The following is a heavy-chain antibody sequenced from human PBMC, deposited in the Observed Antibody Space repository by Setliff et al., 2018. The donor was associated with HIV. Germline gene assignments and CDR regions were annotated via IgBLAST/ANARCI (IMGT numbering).Heavy chain of an antibody. CDR3: ARLGHTFGGPGY. V-gene: IGHV4-38-2*01. D-gene: IGHD3-16*01. CDR1: GYSISSGYY. CDR2: FYHSGST. Sequence: SETLSLTCAVSGYSISSGYYWGWIRQPPGKGLEWIVSFYHSGSTYYNPSLRSRVTISVDTSKNQFSLKLSSVTAADTAVYYCARLGHTFGGPGYWGQGTLVTVSS. J-gene: IGHJ4*02.